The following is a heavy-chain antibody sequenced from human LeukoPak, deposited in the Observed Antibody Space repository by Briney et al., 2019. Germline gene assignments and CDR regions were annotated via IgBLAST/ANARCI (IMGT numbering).Heavy chain of an antibody. CDR1: GYTFTSYG. J-gene: IGHJ4*02. CDR3: ARVFDSSGEVDY. V-gene: IGHV1-18*01. D-gene: IGHD3-22*01. CDR2: ISAYNGNT. Sequence: PPASVTVSCKASGYTFTSYGITWVRQAPGQGLEWMGWISAYNGNTNYAQKLQGRVTMTTDTSTSTAYMELRSLRSDDTAVYYCARVFDSSGEVDYWGQGTLVTVSS.